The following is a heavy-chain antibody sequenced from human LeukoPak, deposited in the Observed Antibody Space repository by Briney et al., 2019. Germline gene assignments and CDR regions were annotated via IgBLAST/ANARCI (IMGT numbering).Heavy chain of an antibody. V-gene: IGHV5-10-1*01. Sequence: GESLKISCKGSGYIFTSYWITWVRQMPGKGLEWMGMIDPTDSYTNYSPSFQGHVTISTDKSISTAYLHWTSLKASDTAIYYCARRGRSSSNFDFWGQGTQVTVSS. CDR1: GYIFTSYW. D-gene: IGHD6-6*01. J-gene: IGHJ4*02. CDR3: ARRGRSSSNFDF. CDR2: IDPTDSYT.